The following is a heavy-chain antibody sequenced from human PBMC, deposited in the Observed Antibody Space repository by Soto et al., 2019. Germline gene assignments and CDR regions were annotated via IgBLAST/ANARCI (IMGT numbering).Heavy chain of an antibody. CDR3: TRDWDS. CDR1: GFVFGNYW. V-gene: IGHV3-7*01. J-gene: IGHJ4*02. CDR2: IRQDGSET. Sequence: QLVESGGGLVQPGGSLRLSCAASGFVFGNYWMAWARQAPGKGLEWVAVIRQDGSETHYVGSVRGRFTISRDNAKNSLYLQMNSLGVDDTAVYYCTRDWDSWGQGTLVTVSS.